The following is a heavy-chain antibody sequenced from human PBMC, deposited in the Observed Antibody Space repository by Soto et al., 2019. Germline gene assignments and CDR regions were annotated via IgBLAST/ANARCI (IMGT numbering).Heavy chain of an antibody. CDR2: IYPGDSDS. Sequence: XDSVKVSCQWSVQSFTSYWIGLVISIPGKGLEWMGIIYPGDSDSRYSPSFEGQVTISADKSISTAYLQWSSLKASDTAMYYRARRTSPTVRGDDPLDISGQGTMVT. CDR1: VQSFTSYW. D-gene: IGHD3-10*01. J-gene: IGHJ3*02. V-gene: IGHV5-51*01. CDR3: ARRTSPTVRGDDPLDI.